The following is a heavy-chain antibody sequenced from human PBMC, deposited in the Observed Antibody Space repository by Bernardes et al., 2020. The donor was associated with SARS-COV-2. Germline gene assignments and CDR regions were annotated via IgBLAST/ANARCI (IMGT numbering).Heavy chain of an antibody. CDR1: GYTFTGFQ. J-gene: IGHJ4*02. CDR3: ARERPDITGTPRD. CDR2: MNPNTGYT. V-gene: IGHV1-2*06. D-gene: IGHD1-7*01. Sequence: SVKVSCKASGYTFTGFQMHWVRQAPGQELAWMGRMNPNTGYTKYAQKFQGRVTMTRDTSISTVYMELRSLRSDDTAVYYCARERPDITGTPRDWGQGTLVTVSS.